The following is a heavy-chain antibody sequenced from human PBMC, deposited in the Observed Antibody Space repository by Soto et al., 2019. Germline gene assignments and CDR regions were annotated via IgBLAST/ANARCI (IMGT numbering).Heavy chain of an antibody. V-gene: IGHV3-66*01. J-gene: IGHJ3*02. CDR2: IYNEFT. D-gene: IGHD2-15*01. CDR1: GFSVTDIY. Sequence: GGSLRLSCVASGFSVTDIYMNWVRQAPEKGLDWVSVIYNEFTDYADTVRGRFSISTDSSKNALYLQMNSLRAEDSAVYYCVREPRYCSGGSCSIMGDAFDIWGQGTKVTVSS. CDR3: VREPRYCSGGSCSIMGDAFDI.